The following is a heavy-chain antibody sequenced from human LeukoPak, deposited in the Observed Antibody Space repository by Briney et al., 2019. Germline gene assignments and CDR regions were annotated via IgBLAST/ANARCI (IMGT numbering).Heavy chain of an antibody. J-gene: IGHJ4*02. Sequence: ASVKVSCKASGYSFTTYYMHWVRQAPGQGLEWMGIINPSGGSTSYAQTFQGRVTMTRDTSTSTVYMELSNLRSEDTAVYYCAGGYYHDTSGYYYWGQGTLVTVSS. CDR2: INPSGGST. CDR3: AGGYYHDTSGYYY. V-gene: IGHV1-46*01. CDR1: GYSFTTYY. D-gene: IGHD3-22*01.